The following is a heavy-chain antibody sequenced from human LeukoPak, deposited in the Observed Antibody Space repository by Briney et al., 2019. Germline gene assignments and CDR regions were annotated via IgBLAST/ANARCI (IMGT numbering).Heavy chain of an antibody. Sequence: GGSLRLPCAASGFTFSSYAMTWVRQAPGKGLEWVSGISGSGGSTYYADSVKGRFIISRDNSKNTLYLQMNSLRAEDTALYYCAKDTSAYCYWGSDYWGQGTLVTVSS. CDR3: AKDTSAYCYWGSDY. J-gene: IGHJ4*02. V-gene: IGHV3-23*01. CDR2: ISGSGGST. CDR1: GFTFSSYA. D-gene: IGHD2-21*01.